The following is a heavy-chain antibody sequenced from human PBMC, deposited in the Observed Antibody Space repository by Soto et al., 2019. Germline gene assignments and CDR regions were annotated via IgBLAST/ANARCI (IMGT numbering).Heavy chain of an antibody. CDR3: AREMARWYFDL. CDR2: TRNKANSYTT. V-gene: IGHV3-72*01. CDR1: GFTFSDHY. Sequence: EVQLVESGGGLVQPGGSLGLSCAASGFTFSDHYMDWVRQAPGKGLEWVGRTRNKANSYTTEYAASVKARFTISRDDSKNSLYLQMNSLKTEDTAVYYPAREMARWYFDLWGRGTLVTVSS. J-gene: IGHJ2*01.